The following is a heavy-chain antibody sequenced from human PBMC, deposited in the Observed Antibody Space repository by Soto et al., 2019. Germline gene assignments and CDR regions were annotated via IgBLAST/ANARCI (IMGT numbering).Heavy chain of an antibody. CDR1: GGSFSGYY. V-gene: IGHV4-34*01. CDR2: INHRGST. D-gene: IGHD4-17*01. J-gene: IGHJ4*02. Sequence: QVQLQQWGAGLLKPSETLSLTCAVYGGSFSGYYWSWIRQPPGKGLEWIGEINHRGSTNYNPSLKSRVTISVDTSKNQFSLKLSSVTAADTAVYYCARGRPDYGDSSPWAVDYWGQGTLVTVSS. CDR3: ARGRPDYGDSSPWAVDY.